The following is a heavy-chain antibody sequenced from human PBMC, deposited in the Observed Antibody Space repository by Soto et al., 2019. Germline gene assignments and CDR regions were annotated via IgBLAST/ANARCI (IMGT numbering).Heavy chain of an antibody. Sequence: QVQLVQSGAEVNKPGSSVKVSCKASGGTFSSYAINWVRQAPGQGLEWMGGIIPIFNTAKYAQKFQGRVTISAEESTTTGYMDLSSLRSEDTAVYYCARDAGRSVLIAENSSSPTGFDSWGQGTLVTVSS. J-gene: IGHJ4*02. CDR1: GGTFSSYA. D-gene: IGHD6-6*01. V-gene: IGHV1-69*12. CDR2: IIPIFNTA. CDR3: ARDAGRSVLIAENSSSPTGFDS.